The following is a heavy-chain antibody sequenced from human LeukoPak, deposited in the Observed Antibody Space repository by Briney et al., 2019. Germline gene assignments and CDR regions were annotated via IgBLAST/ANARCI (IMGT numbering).Heavy chain of an antibody. CDR2: ISYDGSNK. J-gene: IGHJ4*02. CDR1: GFTFSSYG. V-gene: IGHV3-30*03. CDR3: AREYDFWSGYSYDY. Sequence: PGGSLRLSCAASGFTFSSYGMHWVRQAPGKGLEWVAVISYDGSNKYYADSVKGRFTISRDNSKNTLYLQMNSLRAEDTAVYYCAREYDFWSGYSYDYWGQGTLVTVSS. D-gene: IGHD3-3*01.